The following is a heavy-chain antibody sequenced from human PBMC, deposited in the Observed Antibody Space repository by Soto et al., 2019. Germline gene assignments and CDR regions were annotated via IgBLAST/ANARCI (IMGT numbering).Heavy chain of an antibody. D-gene: IGHD1-1*01. CDR3: ARTGRDFYGLDV. CDR2: ISAAGDP. J-gene: IGHJ6*02. Sequence: EVQLVESGGGLVQPGGSLRLSCEASGFTFRNYDMHWVRQGTGKGLEWVSGISAAGDPDYADSVEGRFTPSRENAQNSFFLQMNSLRGGDTAVYYGARTGRDFYGLDVLGQGTTVIVSS. CDR1: GFTFRNYD. V-gene: IGHV3-13*05.